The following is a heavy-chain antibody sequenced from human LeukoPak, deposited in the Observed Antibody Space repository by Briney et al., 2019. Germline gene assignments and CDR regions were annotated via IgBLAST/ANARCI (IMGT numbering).Heavy chain of an antibody. CDR2: INPNSGGT. J-gene: IGHJ5*02. V-gene: IGHV1-2*02. Sequence: ASVKVSCKASGYTFTGYYMHWVRQAPGQGLEWMRWINPNSGGTNYAQKFQGRVTMTRDTSISTAYMELSRLRSDGTAVYYCARDLSYSSSWYLNWFDPWGQGTLVTVSS. CDR3: ARDLSYSSSWYLNWFDP. D-gene: IGHD6-13*01. CDR1: GYTFTGYY.